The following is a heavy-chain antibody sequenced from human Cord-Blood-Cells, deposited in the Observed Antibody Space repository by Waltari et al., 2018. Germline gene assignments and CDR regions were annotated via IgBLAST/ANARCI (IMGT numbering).Heavy chain of an antibody. Sequence: QVQLVQSGAEVKKPGSSVKVSCKASGGTFSSYAISWVRQAPGQGLEWMGGISPIFGTANYAQKFQGRGTITADKSTSTAYMELSSLRSEDTAVYYCARGGGGDHNWDDAFDIWGQGTMVTVSS. CDR2: ISPIFGTA. J-gene: IGHJ3*02. D-gene: IGHD1-20*01. V-gene: IGHV1-69*06. CDR3: ARGGGGDHNWDDAFDI. CDR1: GGTFSSYA.